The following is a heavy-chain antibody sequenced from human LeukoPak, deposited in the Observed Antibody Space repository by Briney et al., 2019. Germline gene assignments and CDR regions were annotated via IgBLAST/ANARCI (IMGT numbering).Heavy chain of an antibody. CDR1: GYTFTGYY. Sequence: LRASVMVSCKVSGYTFTGYYIHWVRQAPGQGLEWMGWINPNSGGTNSAQKFQGRVTMTRDTSISTAYMELSRLTSDDTAVYSCARGVTARGFYYYMDIWGKGTTVTISS. D-gene: IGHD2-21*02. CDR2: INPNSGGT. V-gene: IGHV1-2*02. J-gene: IGHJ6*03. CDR3: ARGVTARGFYYYMDI.